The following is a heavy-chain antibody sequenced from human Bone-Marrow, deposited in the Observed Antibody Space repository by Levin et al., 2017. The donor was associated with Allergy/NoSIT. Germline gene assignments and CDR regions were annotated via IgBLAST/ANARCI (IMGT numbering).Heavy chain of an antibody. Sequence: TGESLKISCAASGFAFSSYWMTWVRHAPGRGLEWVANIDGHGSDKRYVDSVKGRFTISRDNAKNFLYLQMNGLRAEDTAVYYCVRDSFTREWHSSNEDHWGQGTLVTVSS. V-gene: IGHV3-7*01. CDR3: VRDSFTREWHSSNEDH. CDR2: IDGHGSDK. D-gene: IGHD3-3*01. J-gene: IGHJ4*02. CDR1: GFAFSSYW.